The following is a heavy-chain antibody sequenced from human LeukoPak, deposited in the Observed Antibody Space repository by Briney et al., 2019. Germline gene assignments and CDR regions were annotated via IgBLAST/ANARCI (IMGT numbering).Heavy chain of an antibody. D-gene: IGHD3-10*01. Sequence: ASVEVSCKASGGTFSSYAISWVRQAPGQGLEWMGGIIPIFGTANYAQKFQGRVTITADESTSTAYMELSSLRSEDTAVYYCARGYGSGSYFSPFDYWGQGTLVTVSS. CDR2: IIPIFGTA. CDR3: ARGYGSGSYFSPFDY. J-gene: IGHJ4*02. CDR1: GGTFSSYA. V-gene: IGHV1-69*13.